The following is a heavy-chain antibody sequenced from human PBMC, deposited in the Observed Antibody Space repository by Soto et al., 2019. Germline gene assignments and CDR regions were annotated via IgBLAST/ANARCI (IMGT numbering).Heavy chain of an antibody. V-gene: IGHV4-59*01. CDR1: SGSIGTYF. Sequence: QVQLRESGPGLVKPSETLSLTCTVSSGSIGTYFWSWIRKPPGKGLEWIGYIYYSGTTNYNPSLKSRVTIFLDTSKNQFSPRLSSVTAADPAVYYCARGRGGTYDAFDIWGQGTVVTVSS. J-gene: IGHJ3*02. D-gene: IGHD1-26*01. CDR2: IYYSGTT. CDR3: ARGRGGTYDAFDI.